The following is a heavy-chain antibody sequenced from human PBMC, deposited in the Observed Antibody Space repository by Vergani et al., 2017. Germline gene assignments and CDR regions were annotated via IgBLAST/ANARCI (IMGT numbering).Heavy chain of an antibody. CDR2: IFPGDADT. V-gene: IGHV5-51*01. Sequence: EVQLVQSGPEVKKPGDSLTISCQGFGFSFSSSWIGWVRQGPGNGLEWMGLIFPGDADTRYSPSFEGQVTISADTSTSTDYVEWPSLKAPDTAVYFCARLPGSLRGMSLEYWGQGTLVTVSS. CDR1: GFSFSSSW. D-gene: IGHD3-10*01. CDR3: ARLPGSLRGMSLEY. J-gene: IGHJ4*02.